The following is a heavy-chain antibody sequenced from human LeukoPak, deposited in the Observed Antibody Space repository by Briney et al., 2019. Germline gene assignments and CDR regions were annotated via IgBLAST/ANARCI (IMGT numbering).Heavy chain of an antibody. V-gene: IGHV4-59*01. CDR1: GGSISSYY. CDR2: IYYSGST. D-gene: IGHD5-18*01. J-gene: IGHJ4*02. CDR3: ARDSYGLNYFDY. Sequence: PSETLSLTCTVSGGSISSYYWSWIRQPPGKGLEWIGYIYYSGSTNYNPSLKSRVTISVDTSKNQFSLKLSSVTAADTAVYYCARDSYGLNYFDYWGQGTLVTVSS.